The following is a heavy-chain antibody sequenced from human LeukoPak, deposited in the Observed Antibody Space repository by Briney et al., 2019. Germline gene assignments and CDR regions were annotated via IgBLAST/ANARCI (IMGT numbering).Heavy chain of an antibody. V-gene: IGHV4-59*01. D-gene: IGHD5-12*01. Sequence: SETLSLTCTVSGGSISNYYWSWIRQPPGKGLEWIAYIYNSGSTNYNPSLRSRVTISVDTSKNQFSLKLGSVTAADTAVYFCARGVRAGGYPYFDAWGQGTLVSVSS. CDR2: IYNSGST. CDR1: GGSISNYY. CDR3: ARGVRAGGYPYFDA. J-gene: IGHJ4*02.